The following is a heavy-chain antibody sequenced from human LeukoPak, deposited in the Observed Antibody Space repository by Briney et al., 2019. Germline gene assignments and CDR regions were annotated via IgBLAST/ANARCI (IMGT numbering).Heavy chain of an antibody. V-gene: IGHV4-59*01. CDR1: GGSISSYY. Sequence: PSETLSLTCTVSGGSISSYYWSWIRQPPGKGLEWIGYIYYSGSTNYNPSLKSRVAISVDTSKNQFSLKLSSVTAADTAVYYCARGQGGATYYYYMDVWGKGTTVTVSS. CDR2: IYYSGST. CDR3: ARGQGGATYYYYMDV. J-gene: IGHJ6*03. D-gene: IGHD3-16*01.